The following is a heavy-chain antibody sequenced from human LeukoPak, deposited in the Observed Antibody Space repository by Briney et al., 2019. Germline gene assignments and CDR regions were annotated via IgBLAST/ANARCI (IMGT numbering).Heavy chain of an antibody. V-gene: IGHV3-15*01. CDR1: GFTFSSYA. Sequence: GGSLRLSCAASGFTFSSYAMHWVRQAPGKGLEWVGRIKSKTDGGTTDYAAPVKGRFTISRDDSKNTLYLQMNSLKTEDTAVYYCTTDNIVVVPAAPREEYWGQGTLVTVSS. CDR2: IKSKTDGGTT. D-gene: IGHD2-2*01. J-gene: IGHJ4*02. CDR3: TTDNIVVVPAAPREEY.